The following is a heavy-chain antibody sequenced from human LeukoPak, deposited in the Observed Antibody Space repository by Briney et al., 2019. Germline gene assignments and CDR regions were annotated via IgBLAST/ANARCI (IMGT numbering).Heavy chain of an antibody. D-gene: IGHD3-10*01. CDR2: ISAYNGNT. V-gene: IGHV1-18*01. Sequence: GASVKVSCKASGYTFTSYGISWVRQAPGQGLEWMGWISAYNGNTNYAQKLQGRVTMTTDTSTSTAYMELRSLRSDDTAVYYCARAFARFGELPLYYFDYWGQGTLVTVSS. CDR1: GYTFTSYG. J-gene: IGHJ4*02. CDR3: ARAFARFGELPLYYFDY.